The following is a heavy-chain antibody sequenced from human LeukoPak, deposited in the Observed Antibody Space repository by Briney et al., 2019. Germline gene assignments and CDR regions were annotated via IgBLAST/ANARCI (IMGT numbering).Heavy chain of an antibody. CDR2: IIPIFGTA. V-gene: IGHV1-69*01. Sequence: GASVKVSCKASGGTFSSYAISWVRQAPGQGLEWMGGIIPIFGTANYAQKFQGRVTITADESTSTAYMELSSLRSEDTAVYYCARAVLYSSSWSPIGYWGQGTLVTVSS. CDR1: GGTFSSYA. D-gene: IGHD6-13*01. J-gene: IGHJ4*02. CDR3: ARAVLYSSSWSPIGY.